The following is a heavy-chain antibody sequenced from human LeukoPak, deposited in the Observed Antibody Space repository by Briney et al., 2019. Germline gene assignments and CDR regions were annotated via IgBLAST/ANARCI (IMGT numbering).Heavy chain of an antibody. V-gene: IGHV5-51*01. CDR1: GYSFTTYW. CDR3: ARSIGYCSGTSCFCFDY. Sequence: PGESLRISCKGSGYSFTTYWIGWVRQMPGKGLEWMGIIYPGDSDTRYSPSFQGQATISADKSISTAYLQWSSLKASDTAMYHCARSIGYCSGTSCFCFDYWGQGTLVTVSS. J-gene: IGHJ4*02. CDR2: IYPGDSDT. D-gene: IGHD2-2*01.